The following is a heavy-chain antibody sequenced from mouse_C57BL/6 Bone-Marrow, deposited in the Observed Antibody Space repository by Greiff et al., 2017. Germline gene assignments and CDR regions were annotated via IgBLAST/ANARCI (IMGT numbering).Heavy chain of an antibody. J-gene: IGHJ4*01. Sequence: EVKLVESGGGLVKPGGSLKLSCAASGFTFSSYAMSWVRQTPEKRLEWVATISDGGSYTYYPDNVKGRFTISRDNAKNNLYLQMSHLKSEDTAMYYCARVSTTVVATEDYYAMDYWGQGTSVTVSS. V-gene: IGHV5-4*03. CDR1: GFTFSSYA. D-gene: IGHD1-1*01. CDR2: ISDGGSYT. CDR3: ARVSTTVVATEDYYAMDY.